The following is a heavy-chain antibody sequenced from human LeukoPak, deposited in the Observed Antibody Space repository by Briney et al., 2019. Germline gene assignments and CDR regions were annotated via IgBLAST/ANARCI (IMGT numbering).Heavy chain of an antibody. CDR1: GFTFSSYW. CDR2: INSDGSST. CDR3: ARDLSHYDFWSGYYPGY. D-gene: IGHD3-3*01. V-gene: IGHV3-74*01. J-gene: IGHJ4*02. Sequence: GGSLRLSCAASGFTFSSYWMHWVRQAPGKGLVWVSRINSDGSSTSYADSVKGRFTISRDNAKNTLYLQMNSLRAEDTAVYYCARDLSHYDFWSGYYPGYWGQGTLVTVST.